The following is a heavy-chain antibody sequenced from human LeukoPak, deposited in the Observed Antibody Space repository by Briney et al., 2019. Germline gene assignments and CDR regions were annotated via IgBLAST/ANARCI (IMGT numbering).Heavy chain of an antibody. Sequence: ASVKVSCKVSGYTLTELSMHWVRQAPGKGLEWMGGFDPEDGETIYAQKFQGRVTMTEDTSTDTAYMELSSLRSEDTAVYYCATVSAGTVATIGYYFDYWGQGTLVTVSS. D-gene: IGHD5-12*01. J-gene: IGHJ4*02. CDR1: GYTLTELS. CDR3: ATVSAGTVATIGYYFDY. V-gene: IGHV1-24*01. CDR2: FDPEDGET.